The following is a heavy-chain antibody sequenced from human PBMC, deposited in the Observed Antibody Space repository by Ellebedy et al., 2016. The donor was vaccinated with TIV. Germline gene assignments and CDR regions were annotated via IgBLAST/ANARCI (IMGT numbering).Heavy chain of an antibody. D-gene: IGHD2-2*01. CDR1: GFIFSSYY. CDR3: AKVVRSSTRCRQCMDV. CDR2: ISGSGGMM. V-gene: IGHV3-48*03. Sequence: PGGSLRLSCVASGFIFSSYYMTWVRQAPGKGLEWISYISGSGGMMDHADSVKGRFTISRDNAKNSLYLQMNSLRAEDTAVYYCAKVVRSSTRCRQCMDVWGQGTTVTVSS. J-gene: IGHJ6*02.